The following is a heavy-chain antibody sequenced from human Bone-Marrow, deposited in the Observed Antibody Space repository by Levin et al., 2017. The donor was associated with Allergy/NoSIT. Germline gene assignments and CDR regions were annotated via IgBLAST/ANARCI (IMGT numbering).Heavy chain of an antibody. Sequence: SVKVSCKPSGDSFDKYTFSWVRQAPGQGLEWMGGIIPTLGIPNYVQKFQGRITITADESTSTAYMELSSLRPEDTAVYYCASGIAVSGPWTFDFWGQGTQVIVSS. V-gene: IGHV1-69*13. D-gene: IGHD6-19*01. CDR2: IIPTLGIP. J-gene: IGHJ5*01. CDR3: ASGIAVSGPWTFDF. CDR1: GDSFDKYT.